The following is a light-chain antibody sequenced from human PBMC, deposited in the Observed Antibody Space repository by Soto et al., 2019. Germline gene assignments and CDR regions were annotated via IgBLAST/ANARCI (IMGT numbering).Light chain of an antibody. CDR1: QSVLYSSNSKNY. CDR2: WAS. CDR3: QQFYTSPKT. V-gene: IGKV4-1*01. Sequence: DIVMTQSPDSLAVSLGARATINCKSSQSVLYSSNSKNYLAWYQQKPGQPPKLLIYWASTRESGVPDRFTGGGSGTDFTLTISSLQAEDVAVYYCQQFYTSPKTFGQGTKVEIK. J-gene: IGKJ1*01.